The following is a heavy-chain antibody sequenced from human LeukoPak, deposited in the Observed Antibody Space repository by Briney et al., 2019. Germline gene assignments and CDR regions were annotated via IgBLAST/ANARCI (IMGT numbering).Heavy chain of an antibody. CDR1: GFTFSSYW. Sequence: PGGSLRLSCAASGFTFSSYWMSWVRQAPWKGLEWVANIKQDGSQKYYVDSVKGRFTISRDNAKNSLYLQVNSLRAEDTAVYYCAKDIPDIVATDGYYGMDVWGQGTTVTVSS. J-gene: IGHJ6*02. D-gene: IGHD5-12*01. CDR2: IKQDGSQK. CDR3: AKDIPDIVATDGYYGMDV. V-gene: IGHV3-7*01.